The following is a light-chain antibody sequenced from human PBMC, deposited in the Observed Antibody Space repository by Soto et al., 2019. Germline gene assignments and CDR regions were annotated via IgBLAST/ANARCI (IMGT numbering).Light chain of an antibody. CDR1: SSDIGSYNF. J-gene: IGLJ3*02. CDR2: EAS. V-gene: IGLV2-23*01. Sequence: QSALTQPASVSGSPGQSITIPCTGTSSDIGSYNFVSWYQQRPGKAPKLMIFEASKRPSGVPYRFSGSKSANTASLTISGLQAEDEADYYCFSYAGSTTGVFGGGTKLTVL. CDR3: FSYAGSTTGV.